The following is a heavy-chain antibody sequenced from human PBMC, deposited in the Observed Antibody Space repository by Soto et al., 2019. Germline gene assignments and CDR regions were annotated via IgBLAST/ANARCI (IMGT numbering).Heavy chain of an antibody. CDR1: GFTFSSYW. CDR2: IYSDGSST. D-gene: IGHD2-2*01. V-gene: IGHV3-74*01. J-gene: IGHJ4*02. Sequence: GGSLRLSCAASGFTFSSYWMHWVRQAPGKGLVWVSRIYSDGSSTSYADSVKGRFTISRDNAKNTLYLQMNSLRAEDTAVYYCARDLRGYCSSTSCYAFHYFDYWGQGTLVTSPQ. CDR3: ARDLRGYCSSTSCYAFHYFDY.